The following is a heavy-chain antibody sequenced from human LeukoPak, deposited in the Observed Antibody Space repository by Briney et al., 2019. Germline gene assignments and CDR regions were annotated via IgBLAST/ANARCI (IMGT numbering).Heavy chain of an antibody. J-gene: IGHJ4*02. CDR2: IYYSGST. D-gene: IGHD3-3*01. V-gene: IGHV4-31*03. Sequence: SETLSLTCTVSGGSISSGGYYWRWIRQHLGKGLEWIGYIYYSGSTYYNPSLKSRVTISVDTSKNQFSLKLSSVTAADTAVYYCARGERYYDFWSGYGPIDYWGQGTLVTVSS. CDR1: GGSISSGGYY. CDR3: ARGERYYDFWSGYGPIDY.